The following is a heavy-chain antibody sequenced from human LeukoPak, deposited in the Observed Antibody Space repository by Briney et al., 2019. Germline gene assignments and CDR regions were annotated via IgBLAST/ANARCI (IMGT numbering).Heavy chain of an antibody. Sequence: GGSLRLSCAASGFTFSTYWMSWFRQTPGKRLEWVAKIKADGGEKDHVASVKGRFTISRDNAKNSLYLQMNSLRVEDTAVYYCARGGAARPDFWGQGTLVTVSS. D-gene: IGHD6-6*01. CDR3: ARGGAARPDF. J-gene: IGHJ4*02. CDR1: GFTFSTYW. V-gene: IGHV3-7*01. CDR2: IKADGGEK.